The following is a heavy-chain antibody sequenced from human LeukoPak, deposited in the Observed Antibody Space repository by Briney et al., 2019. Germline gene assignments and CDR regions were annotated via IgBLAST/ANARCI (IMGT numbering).Heavy chain of an antibody. Sequence: SETLSLTCTVSGGSMSSYYWSWIRQPPGKGLEWIGYIYYSGSTNYNASLKSRVTISVGTSKNQFSLKLSSVTAADTAVYYCARGVGGYGGNDDDYWGQGTLVTVSS. D-gene: IGHD4-23*01. V-gene: IGHV4-59*01. CDR2: IYYSGST. CDR1: GGSMSSYY. CDR3: ARGVGGYGGNDDDY. J-gene: IGHJ4*02.